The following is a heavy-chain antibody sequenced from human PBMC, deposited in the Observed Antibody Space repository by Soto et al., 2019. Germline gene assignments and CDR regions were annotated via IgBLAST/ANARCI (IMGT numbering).Heavy chain of an antibody. CDR2: INHSGST. J-gene: IGHJ3*02. Sequence: QVQLQQWGAGLLKPSETLSLTCAVYGGSFSGYYWSWIRQPPGKGLEWIGEINHSGSTNYNPSLKSPVTISVDTSKNQFSLKLSSVTAADTAVYYCARVYYGDYEDDAFDIWGQGTMVTVSS. V-gene: IGHV4-34*01. CDR3: ARVYYGDYEDDAFDI. D-gene: IGHD4-17*01. CDR1: GGSFSGYY.